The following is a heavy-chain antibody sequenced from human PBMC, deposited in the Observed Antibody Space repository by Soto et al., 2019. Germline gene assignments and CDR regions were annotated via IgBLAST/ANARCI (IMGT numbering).Heavy chain of an antibody. J-gene: IGHJ6*02. Sequence: PGGSLRLSCAASGFTFSSYWMSWVRQAPGKGLEWVANIKQDGSEKYYVDSVKGRFAISRDNAKNSLYLQMNSLRAEDTAVYYCARDSRIAVAGFYYYYGMDVWGQGTTVTVSS. CDR2: IKQDGSEK. D-gene: IGHD6-19*01. V-gene: IGHV3-7*03. CDR1: GFTFSSYW. CDR3: ARDSRIAVAGFYYYYGMDV.